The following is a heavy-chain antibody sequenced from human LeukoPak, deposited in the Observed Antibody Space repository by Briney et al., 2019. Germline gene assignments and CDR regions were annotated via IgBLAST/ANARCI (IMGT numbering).Heavy chain of an antibody. CDR2: IYYSGST. J-gene: IGHJ4*02. CDR3: ARHIRGYSYGFDY. D-gene: IGHD5-18*01. CDR1: GGSSSSSSYY. Sequence: PSETLSLTCSVSGGSSSSSSYYWGWLRQPPGKGLEWIGSIYYSGSTFYNPSLKSRVTISVDTSKNQFSLKLSSVTAADTAVHYCARHIRGYSYGFDYWGQGTLVTVSS. V-gene: IGHV4-39*01.